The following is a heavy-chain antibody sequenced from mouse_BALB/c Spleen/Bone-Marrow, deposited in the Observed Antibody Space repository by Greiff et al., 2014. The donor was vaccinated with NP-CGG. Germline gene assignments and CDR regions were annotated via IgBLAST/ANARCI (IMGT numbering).Heavy chain of an antibody. J-gene: IGHJ2*01. Sequence: VQLQQSGPGLVQPSQSLSITCTVSGFSLTTYGVHWVRQSPGKGLEWLGVIWTGGSTDYNAAFISRQSISKDNSESQVFFERNSLEANDTAIYYCARNRRGYYFGYWGQGTTLTVSS. D-gene: IGHD3-1*01. CDR3: ARNRRGYYFGY. V-gene: IGHV2-2*02. CDR1: GFSLTTYG. CDR2: IWTGGST.